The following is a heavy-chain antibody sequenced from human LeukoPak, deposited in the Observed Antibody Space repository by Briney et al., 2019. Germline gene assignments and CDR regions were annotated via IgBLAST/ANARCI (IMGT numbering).Heavy chain of an antibody. V-gene: IGHV1-18*01. CDR3: ARAPHYYDSKDY. CDR2: ISAYNGNT. Sequence: ASVKVSCKASGYTFTSYGISWVRQAPGQGLEWMGWISAYNGNTNYAQKLQGRVTMTTDTSTSTAYMELRSLRSDDTTVYYCARAPHYYDSKDYWGQGTLVTVSS. CDR1: GYTFTSYG. J-gene: IGHJ4*02. D-gene: IGHD3-22*01.